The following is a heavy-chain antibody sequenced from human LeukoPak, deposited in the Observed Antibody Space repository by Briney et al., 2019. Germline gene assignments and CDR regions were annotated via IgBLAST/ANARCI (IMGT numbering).Heavy chain of an antibody. D-gene: IGHD3-3*01. V-gene: IGHV3-7*01. Sequence: GGSLRPSCAASRFTFSSYWMSWVRQAPGKGLEWVANIKQDGSEKYYVDSVKGRFTISRDNAKNSLYLQMNSLRAEDTAVYYCARGMGYDFWSGYYDYWGQGTLVTVSS. J-gene: IGHJ4*02. CDR3: ARGMGYDFWSGYYDY. CDR1: RFTFSSYW. CDR2: IKQDGSEK.